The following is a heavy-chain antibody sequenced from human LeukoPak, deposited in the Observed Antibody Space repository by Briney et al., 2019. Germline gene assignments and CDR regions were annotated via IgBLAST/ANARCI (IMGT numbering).Heavy chain of an antibody. CDR2: ISSSGSTI. V-gene: IGHV3-48*01. Sequence: PGRSLRLSCAASGFTFSSYGMHWVRQAPGKGLEWVSYISSSGSTIYYADSVKGRFTVSRDNAKNSLYLQMNSLRAEDTAVYYCARDIAAVAGNWGQGTLVTVSS. CDR1: GFTFSSYG. J-gene: IGHJ4*02. CDR3: ARDIAAVAGN. D-gene: IGHD6-19*01.